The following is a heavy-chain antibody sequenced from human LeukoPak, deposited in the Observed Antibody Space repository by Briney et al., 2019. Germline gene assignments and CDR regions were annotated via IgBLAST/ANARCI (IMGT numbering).Heavy chain of an antibody. Sequence: GGSLRLSCAASGFTFSDYYMSWIRQAPGKGLEWVSYISSSSSYTNYADSVKGRFTISRDNAKNSLYLQMNSLRAEDTAVYYCARGAPNYYYDGSTNFDYWGQGTLVTVSS. CDR3: ARGAPNYYYDGSTNFDY. J-gene: IGHJ4*02. V-gene: IGHV3-11*05. CDR1: GFTFSDYY. D-gene: IGHD3-22*01. CDR2: ISSSSSYT.